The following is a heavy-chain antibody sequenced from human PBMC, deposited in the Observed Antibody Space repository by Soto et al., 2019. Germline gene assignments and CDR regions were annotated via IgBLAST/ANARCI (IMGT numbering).Heavy chain of an antibody. V-gene: IGHV3-33*01. CDR2: IWYDGSNE. Sequence: QVQLVESGGGVVQPGRSLRLSCAASGFTFSNYGMHWVRQAPGKGLEWVAVIWYDGSNEYYADSVKGRFTISRDNSKKTLYLQMNSLRAEDTAVYYCARVQGRWYGSGSYQGMDVWGQGTTVTVSS. CDR3: ARVQGRWYGSGSYQGMDV. CDR1: GFTFSNYG. J-gene: IGHJ6*02. D-gene: IGHD3-10*01.